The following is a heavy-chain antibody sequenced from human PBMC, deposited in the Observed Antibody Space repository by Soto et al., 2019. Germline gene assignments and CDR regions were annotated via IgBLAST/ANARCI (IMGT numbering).Heavy chain of an antibody. J-gene: IGHJ4*02. CDR1: GFTFSSYV. CDR2: ISGSGGST. D-gene: IGHD3-22*01. CDR3: APRNYYETRGYYYYFDY. V-gene: IGHV3-23*01. Sequence: GGSLRLSCAASGFTFSSYVMSWVRQAPGKGLEWVSGISGSGGSTYYADSVKGRFTISRDNSKNTLYLQMNSLRAEDTAVYYCAPRNYYETRGYYYYFDYWGQRTLVTVSS.